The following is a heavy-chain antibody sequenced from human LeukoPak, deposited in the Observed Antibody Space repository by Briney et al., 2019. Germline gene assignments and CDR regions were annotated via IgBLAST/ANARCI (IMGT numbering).Heavy chain of an antibody. D-gene: IGHD3-10*01. J-gene: IGHJ3*02. Sequence: GGSLRLSCVVSGFTFASSWMTWVRQAPGKGLEWVANIKEDGSEKHYVDSVKGRFTISRDNAKNSLYLQMNRLRAEDTAVYYCAREPGIGYAFDIWGQGTMVTVSS. CDR1: GFTFASSW. CDR3: AREPGIGYAFDI. CDR2: IKEDGSEK. V-gene: IGHV3-7*01.